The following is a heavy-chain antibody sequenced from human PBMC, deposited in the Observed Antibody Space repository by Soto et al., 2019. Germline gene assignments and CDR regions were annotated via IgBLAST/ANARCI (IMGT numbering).Heavy chain of an antibody. CDR2: IYYSGST. CDR1: GGSISSYY. V-gene: IGHV4-59*01. Sequence: LETLSLTCTVSGGSISSYYWSWIRQPPGKGLEWIGYIYYSGSTNYNPSLKSRVTISVDTSKNQFSLKLSSVTAADTAVYYCARGIWFGELLAYYYYYMDVWGKGTTVTVSS. J-gene: IGHJ6*03. D-gene: IGHD3-10*01. CDR3: ARGIWFGELLAYYYYYMDV.